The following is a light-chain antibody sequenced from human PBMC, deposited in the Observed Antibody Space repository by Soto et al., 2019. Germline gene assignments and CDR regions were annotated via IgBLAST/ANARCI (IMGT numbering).Light chain of an antibody. Sequence: EIVLTQSPGTLSLSPGERATLSCRASQSVSSSYLAWYQQKPGQAPRLLIYGASSRATGITDRFSGSGSGRDFTLTISRLEPEDFAVYYCQQYGSSQWTFGQATKVEIK. CDR3: QQYGSSQWT. CDR1: QSVSSSY. V-gene: IGKV3-20*01. J-gene: IGKJ1*01. CDR2: GAS.